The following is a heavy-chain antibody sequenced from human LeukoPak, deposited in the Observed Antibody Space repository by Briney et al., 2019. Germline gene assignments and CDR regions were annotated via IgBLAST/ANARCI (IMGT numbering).Heavy chain of an antibody. V-gene: IGHV4-59*01. J-gene: IGHJ6*02. CDR1: GGSISSYY. CDR2: IYYSGST. CDR3: ASDSSGWYVPYYYYYYGMDV. Sequence: SETLSLTCTVSGGSISSYYWSWIRQPPGKGLEWIGYIYYSGSTNYNPSLKSRVTISVDTSKNQFSLKLSSVTAADTAVYYCASDSSGWYVPYYYYYYGMDVWGQGTTVTVSS. D-gene: IGHD6-19*01.